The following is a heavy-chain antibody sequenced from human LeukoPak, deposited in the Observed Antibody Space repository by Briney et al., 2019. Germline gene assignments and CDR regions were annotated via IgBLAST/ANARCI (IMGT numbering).Heavy chain of an antibody. CDR1: GDSIKNYY. Sequence: PSEPLSLTCTVSGDSIKNYYWSWIRQSPGKGLEWIGYIYHSGNTNYNPSLKSRVSMSIDTSKNQFSLKLNSVTAADTAVYFCARGNYGSGSYYVVQFDYWGQGTLVTVSS. D-gene: IGHD3-10*01. CDR2: IYHSGNT. J-gene: IGHJ4*02. V-gene: IGHV4-59*01. CDR3: ARGNYGSGSYYVVQFDY.